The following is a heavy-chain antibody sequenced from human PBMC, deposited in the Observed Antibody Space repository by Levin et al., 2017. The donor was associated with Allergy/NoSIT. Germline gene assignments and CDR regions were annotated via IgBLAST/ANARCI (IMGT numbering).Heavy chain of an antibody. Sequence: RASVKVSCKASGYTFTSYGISWVRQAPGQGLEWMGWISAYNGNTNYAQKLQGRVTMTTDTSTSTAYMELRSLRSDDTAVYYCARAGGSTSPGFWFDPWGQGTLVTVSS. CDR3: ARAGGSTSPGFWFDP. D-gene: IGHD2-2*01. CDR2: ISAYNGNT. V-gene: IGHV1-18*01. CDR1: GYTFTSYG. J-gene: IGHJ5*02.